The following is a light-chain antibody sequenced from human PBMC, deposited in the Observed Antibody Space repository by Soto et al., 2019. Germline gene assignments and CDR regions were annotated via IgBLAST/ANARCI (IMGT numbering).Light chain of an antibody. CDR1: SSNIGTNT. J-gene: IGLJ2*01. CDR3: AAWDDSLNGGV. CDR2: SNN. Sequence: QLVLTQPPSASGTPGQSVTISCSGSSSNIGTNTVSWYQQLPGTAPKLLIYSNNERPSGVTDRFSGSKSGTSASLAISGLQSEDEAVYYCAAWDDSLNGGVFGGGTKLTVL. V-gene: IGLV1-44*01.